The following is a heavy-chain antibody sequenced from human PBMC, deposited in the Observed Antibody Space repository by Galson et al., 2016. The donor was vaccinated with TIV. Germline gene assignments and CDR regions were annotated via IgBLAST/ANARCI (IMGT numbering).Heavy chain of an antibody. CDR3: AKTQVDIEVAPAATPGYYFDY. V-gene: IGHV3-23*01. Sequence: SLRLSCAASGFTFNTNTMSWIRQAPGKGLEWVSTSSGSGDTIYYADSVKGRFTISRDNSKGTLYLQMSSLRVDDTAIYYCAKTQVDIEVAPAATPGYYFDYWGQGTLVTVSS. D-gene: IGHD2-2*02. CDR1: GFTFNTNT. J-gene: IGHJ4*02. CDR2: SSGSGDTI.